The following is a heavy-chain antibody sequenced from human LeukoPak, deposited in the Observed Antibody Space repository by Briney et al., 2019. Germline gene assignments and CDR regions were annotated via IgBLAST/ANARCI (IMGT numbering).Heavy chain of an antibody. J-gene: IGHJ4*02. CDR3: ARHLTYYYDSSGYYLDY. V-gene: IGHV4-30-4*08. CDR1: GGSISSGACY. CDR2: IYHSGST. D-gene: IGHD3-22*01. Sequence: SETLSLTCTVSGGSISSGACYWSWIRQHPGKGLEWIGYIYHSGSTYYNPSLKSRVTISVDTSKNQFSLKLSSVTAADTAVYYCARHLTYYYDSSGYYLDYWGQGTLVTVSS.